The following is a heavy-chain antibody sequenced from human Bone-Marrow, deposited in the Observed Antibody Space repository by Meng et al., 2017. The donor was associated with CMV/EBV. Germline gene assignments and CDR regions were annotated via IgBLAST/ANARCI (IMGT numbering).Heavy chain of an antibody. Sequence: SETLSLTCTVSGGSISSSSYYWGWIRQPPGKGLEWIGSIYYSGSTYYNPSLKSRVTISVDTSKNQFSLKLSSVTAADTAVYYCARVDEYFQHWAQGTLVTFSS. CDR1: GGSISSSSYY. CDR3: ARVDEYFQH. V-gene: IGHV4-39*01. CDR2: IYYSGST. J-gene: IGHJ1*01.